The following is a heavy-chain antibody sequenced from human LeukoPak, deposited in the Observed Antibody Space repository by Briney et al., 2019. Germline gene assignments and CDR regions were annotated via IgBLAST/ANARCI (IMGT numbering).Heavy chain of an antibody. CDR3: ARRRTDYSNYRLDY. CDR1: GGSFSGYY. CDR2: INHSGST. V-gene: IGHV4-34*01. D-gene: IGHD4-11*01. J-gene: IGHJ4*02. Sequence: PSETLSLTCAVYGGSFSGYYWTWIRQPPGKGLEWIGEINHSGSTNYNPSLKSRVTISVDTSKNQFSLKLSSVTAADTAVYYCARRRTDYSNYRLDYWGQGTLVTVSS.